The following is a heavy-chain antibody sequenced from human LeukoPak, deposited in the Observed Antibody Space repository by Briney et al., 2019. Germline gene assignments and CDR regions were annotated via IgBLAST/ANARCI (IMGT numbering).Heavy chain of an antibody. CDR1: GGSISSDSYY. Sequence: SETLSLTCTVSGGSISSDSYYWAWTRQPPGKGLEWIASIYYSGSTYYNPSLKSRVTISVDTSRNQFSLKLSSVTAADTAVYYCASLAVAGLSEGYWGQGTLVIVSS. V-gene: IGHV4-39*01. D-gene: IGHD6-19*01. CDR2: IYYSGST. J-gene: IGHJ4*02. CDR3: ASLAVAGLSEGY.